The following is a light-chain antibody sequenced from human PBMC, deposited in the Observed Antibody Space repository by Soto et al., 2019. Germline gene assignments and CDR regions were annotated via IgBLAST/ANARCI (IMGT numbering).Light chain of an antibody. V-gene: IGLV1-44*01. CDR2: RNH. CDR1: SSNIGTNT. CDR3: AAWDDSLNGVV. Sequence: QSVLTQPPSTSETPGQRVTISCSGGSSNIGTNTVNWYQHLPGTAPKLLIYRNHQRPSGVPDRFSGSKSGTSASLAISGLQSEDEADYYCAAWDDSLNGVVFGGGTKLTV. J-gene: IGLJ2*01.